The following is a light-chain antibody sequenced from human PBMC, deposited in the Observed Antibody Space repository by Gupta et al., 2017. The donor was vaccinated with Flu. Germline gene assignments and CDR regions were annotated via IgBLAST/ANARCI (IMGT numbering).Light chain of an antibody. CDR1: QSLVHRNGNTY. Sequence: DVVMTQSPLSLPVTLGQPASISCRASQSLVHRNGNTYLTWFQQRPGQSPRRLIYRVSNRDSGVPDRFSGSGSGTDFTLKSSRGEAEDVGVYYCMQGKHWSTFGQGTKVEIK. V-gene: IGKV2-30*02. J-gene: IGKJ1*01. CDR3: MQGKHWST. CDR2: RVS.